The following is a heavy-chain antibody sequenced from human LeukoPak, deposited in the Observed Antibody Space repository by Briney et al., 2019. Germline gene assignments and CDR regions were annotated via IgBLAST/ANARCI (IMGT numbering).Heavy chain of an antibody. J-gene: IGHJ3*02. D-gene: IGHD3-10*01. CDR1: GFSFTNTW. V-gene: IGHV3-15*01. CDR3: ATEGGSGSYYGDDALDM. Sequence: GGSLRLSCEASGFSFTNTWMSWVRQAPGKGLEWVGRVKSKADDGTTDYAAPVQGRFTISRDDSKNTLSLPMNSLKTEDTAVYYGATEGGSGSYYGDDALDMWGQEPMDSVSS. CDR2: VKSKADDGTT.